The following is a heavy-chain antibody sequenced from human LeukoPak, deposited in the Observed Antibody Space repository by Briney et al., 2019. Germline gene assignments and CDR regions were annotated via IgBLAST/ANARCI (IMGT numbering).Heavy chain of an antibody. J-gene: IGHJ4*02. CDR1: GFTFSSYW. V-gene: IGHV3-74*01. CDR3: AKNGPGLDYFDY. D-gene: IGHD3-10*01. CDR2: INSDGSDT. Sequence: GSLRLSCAASGFTFSSYWMHWVRQAPGKGPVWVSRINSDGSDTTYADSVKGRFTISRDNAKNTLYLQMNSLRAEDTAVYYCAKNGPGLDYFDYWGQGTLVTVSS.